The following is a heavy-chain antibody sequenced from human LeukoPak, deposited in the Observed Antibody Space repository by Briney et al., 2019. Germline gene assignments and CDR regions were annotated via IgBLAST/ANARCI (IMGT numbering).Heavy chain of an antibody. V-gene: IGHV3-30*18. CDR1: GFTFSSYG. Sequence: PGGSLRLSCAASGFTFSSYGMHWVRQAPGKGLEWVAVISYDGSNKYYADSVKGRFTISRDNSKNTLYLQMNSLRAEDTAVYYCAKVDQTYYYDSSGYDYWDQGTLVTVSS. J-gene: IGHJ4*02. CDR3: AKVDQTYYYDSSGYDY. D-gene: IGHD3-22*01. CDR2: ISYDGSNK.